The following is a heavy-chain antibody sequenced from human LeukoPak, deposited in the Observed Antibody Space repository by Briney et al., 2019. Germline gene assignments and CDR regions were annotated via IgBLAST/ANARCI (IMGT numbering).Heavy chain of an antibody. Sequence: GGSLRLSCIASGFTFSAYPMHWVRQAPGKRLEYVSAITSDGSGTYYARSVEGRFTISRDNSKNTLYLQMGSLRTDDMAMYYCARDRYYYDLWGQGTMVTVSS. CDR3: ARDRYYYDL. CDR2: ITSDGSGT. V-gene: IGHV3-64*01. D-gene: IGHD3-10*01. CDR1: GFTFSAYP. J-gene: IGHJ3*01.